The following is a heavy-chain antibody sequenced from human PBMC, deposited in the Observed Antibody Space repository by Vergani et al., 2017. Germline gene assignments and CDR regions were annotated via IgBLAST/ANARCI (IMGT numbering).Heavy chain of an antibody. CDR2: ILSGGGVK. D-gene: IGHD4-17*01. Sequence: EVQLVESGGGLVQPGRSLRLSCAASGFTLSKYAMTWVRQTPEKGLEWVSSILSGGGVKYNLDSVKGRFTISRDNSKNTLYLQMNSLRVEDTAVYYCAKDPNGDYFGAVDSWGPGTLVTVSS. J-gene: IGHJ5*01. V-gene: IGHV3-23*04. CDR1: GFTLSKYA. CDR3: AKDPNGDYFGAVDS.